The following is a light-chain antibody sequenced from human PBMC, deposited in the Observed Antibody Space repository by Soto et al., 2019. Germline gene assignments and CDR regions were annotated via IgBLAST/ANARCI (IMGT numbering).Light chain of an antibody. CDR3: ETWDSNSWV. CDR2: LEGSGSY. V-gene: IGLV4-60*02. J-gene: IGLJ3*02. Sequence: QLVLTQSSSASASLGSSVKLTCTLSSGHSSYIIAWHQQQPGKAPRYLMKLEGSGSYNKGSGVPDRFSGSSSGVDRYLTISNLQVEEEADYYCETWDSNSWVFGGGTKLTVL. CDR1: SGHSSYI.